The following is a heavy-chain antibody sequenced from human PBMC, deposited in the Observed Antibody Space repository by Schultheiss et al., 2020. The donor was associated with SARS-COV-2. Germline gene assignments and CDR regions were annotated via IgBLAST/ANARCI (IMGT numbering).Heavy chain of an antibody. D-gene: IGHD6-19*01. CDR2: IGSDGSAI. CDR3: TRPRASVPGTRWFDS. CDR1: GFTFGSYA. Sequence: GESLKISCAASGFTFGSYAMSWVRQAPGKGLEWVSGIGSDGSAIYYGGSVEGRFTISRDNYKNTLYLQMNSLRAEDTAVYYCTRPRASVPGTRWFDSWGQGTLVTGSS. V-gene: IGHV3-23*01. J-gene: IGHJ5*01.